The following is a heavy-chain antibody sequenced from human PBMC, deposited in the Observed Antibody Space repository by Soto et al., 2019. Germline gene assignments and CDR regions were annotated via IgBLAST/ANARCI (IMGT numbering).Heavy chain of an antibody. Sequence: QVQLQQWGAGLLKPSETLSLTCAVYGGSFSGYYWSWIRQPPGKGLEWIGEIYHSGSTNYNPSLXXXXXXXXXXXXXXXXXXXXXXXXXXXXXXXXXXXXXXXXXAWWGQGTLVTVSS. J-gene: IGHJ4*02. CDR2: IYHSGST. CDR1: GGSFSGYY. CDR3: XXXXXXXXXAW. V-gene: IGHV4-34*01.